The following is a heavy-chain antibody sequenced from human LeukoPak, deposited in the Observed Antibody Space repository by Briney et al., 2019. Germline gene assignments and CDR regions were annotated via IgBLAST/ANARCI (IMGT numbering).Heavy chain of an antibody. J-gene: IGHJ6*03. Sequence: GGSLRLSCAASGFYFSGYSMNWVRQAPGKGLEWVSSINTGSTYMYYADSVKGRFTISRDNAKNSLHLQMYSLRAEDTAVYYCARVEATTGRNYHYYYMDVWGKGTTVTVSS. D-gene: IGHD1-1*01. CDR2: INTGSTYM. CDR3: ARVEATTGRNYHYYYMDV. V-gene: IGHV3-21*01. CDR1: GFYFSGYS.